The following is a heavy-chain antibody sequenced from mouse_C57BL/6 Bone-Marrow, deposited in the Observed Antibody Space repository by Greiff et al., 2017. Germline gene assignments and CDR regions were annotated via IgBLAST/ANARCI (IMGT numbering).Heavy chain of an antibody. Sequence: VQLQQPGAELVKPGASVKISCKASGYTFTDYYMNWVKQSHGKSLEWIGDINPNNGGTSYNQKFKGKATLTVDKSSSTAYMELRSLTSEDSAVYYCAQDGIYYYGSRGYWGQGTTLTVSS. CDR2: INPNNGGT. J-gene: IGHJ2*01. D-gene: IGHD1-1*01. CDR3: AQDGIYYYGSRGY. CDR1: GYTFTDYY. V-gene: IGHV1-26*01.